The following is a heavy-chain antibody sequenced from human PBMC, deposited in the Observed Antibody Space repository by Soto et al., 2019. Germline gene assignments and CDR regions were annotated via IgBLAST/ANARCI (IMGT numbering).Heavy chain of an antibody. CDR2: INPKSGGT. CDR1: GYSFTDYH. D-gene: IGHD1-7*01. Sequence: QVQLVQSGAEVKKPGASVKVSCKASGYSFTDYHIHWVRQAPGQGLEWLGRINPKSGGTSTAQKFQGWVTMTTDTSISTASMELTRLTSDDTAIYYCARVTELGTGYAMDVWGQGTTVIVSS. J-gene: IGHJ6*02. V-gene: IGHV1-2*04. CDR3: ARVTELGTGYAMDV.